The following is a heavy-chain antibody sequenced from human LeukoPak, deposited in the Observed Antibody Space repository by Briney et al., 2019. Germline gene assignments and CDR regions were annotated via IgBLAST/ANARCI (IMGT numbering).Heavy chain of an antibody. CDR2: INHSGST. CDR1: GGSSSGYY. CDR3: ARGDGYMRY. V-gene: IGHV4-34*01. J-gene: IGHJ4*02. Sequence: SETLSLTCAVYGGSSSGYYWSWIRQPPGKGLEWIGEINHSGSTNYNPSLKSRVTISVDTSKNQFSLKLSSVTAADTAVYYCARGDGYMRYWGQGTLVTVSS. D-gene: IGHD5-24*01.